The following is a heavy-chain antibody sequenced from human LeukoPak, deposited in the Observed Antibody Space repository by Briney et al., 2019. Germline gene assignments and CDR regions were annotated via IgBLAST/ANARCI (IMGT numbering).Heavy chain of an antibody. V-gene: IGHV1-2*02. Sequence: ASVKVSCKASGYTFTGYYMHWVRQAPGQGLEWVGWINPNNGGTYYGQKFQGRVTMTRDTSIRAAYMDLSSLISEDTAVYYCAREGINRVRGVPFDIWGQGTMVTVSS. D-gene: IGHD3-10*01. J-gene: IGHJ3*02. CDR1: GYTFTGYY. CDR2: INPNNGGT. CDR3: AREGINRVRGVPFDI.